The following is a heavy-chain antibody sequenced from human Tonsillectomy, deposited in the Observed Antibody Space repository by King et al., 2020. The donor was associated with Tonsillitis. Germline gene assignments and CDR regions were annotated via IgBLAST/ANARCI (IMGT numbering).Heavy chain of an antibody. CDR2: ISYDGSNK. CDR3: AKEGIQLWLAY. D-gene: IGHD5-18*01. V-gene: IGHV3-30*18. Sequence: VQLVESGGGVVQPGRSLRLSCAASGFTFSSYGMHWVPQAPGKGLEWVAVISYDGSNKYYADSVKGRFTISRDNSKNTLYLQMNSLRAEDTAVYYCAKEGIQLWLAYWGQGNLVTVSP. J-gene: IGHJ4*02. CDR1: GFTFSSYG.